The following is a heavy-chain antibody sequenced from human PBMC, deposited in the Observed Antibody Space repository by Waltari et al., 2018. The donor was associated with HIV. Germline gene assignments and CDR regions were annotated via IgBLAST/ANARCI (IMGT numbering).Heavy chain of an antibody. CDR3: ARLPYSTSRFDY. Sequence: QVQLQESGPGPVKPSETLSLTCAVSGYSISCGYYWGWLRQPPGKGLGWIGSFWRTDSTYYNPSLKSRVTISGDTSKNQFSLNLTSVTAADTAVYFCARLPYSTSRFDYWGQGTLVTVSS. CDR1: GYSISCGYY. CDR2: FWRTDST. D-gene: IGHD6-6*01. J-gene: IGHJ4*02. V-gene: IGHV4-38-2*01.